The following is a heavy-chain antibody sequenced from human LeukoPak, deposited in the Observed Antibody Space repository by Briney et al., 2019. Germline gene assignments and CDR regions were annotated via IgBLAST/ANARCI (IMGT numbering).Heavy chain of an antibody. D-gene: IGHD3-10*01. Sequence: GGPLRLSCAASGFTFSSYSMNWVRQAPGKGLEWVSSISSSSSYIYYADSVKGRFTISRDNAKNLLYLQMNSLRSEDTAVYYCARVGGPVRGGQPNWFDPWGQGTLVTVSS. CDR1: GFTFSSYS. V-gene: IGHV3-21*04. CDR3: ARVGGPVRGGQPNWFDP. J-gene: IGHJ5*02. CDR2: ISSSSSYI.